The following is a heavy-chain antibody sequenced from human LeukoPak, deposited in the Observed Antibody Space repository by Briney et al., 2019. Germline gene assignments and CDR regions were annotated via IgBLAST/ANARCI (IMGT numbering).Heavy chain of an antibody. CDR1: GYSFTTYW. V-gene: IGHV5-51*01. CDR3: ASGGSYANFDY. Sequence: GESLKISCKGSGYSFTTYWIGWVRRMPGKGLEWRGAIYPGDSDISYSPSFQGQVTISADKSISTAYLQWSALKASDTAMYYCASGGSYANFDYWGQGTLVTVSS. D-gene: IGHD2-15*01. J-gene: IGHJ4*02. CDR2: IYPGDSDI.